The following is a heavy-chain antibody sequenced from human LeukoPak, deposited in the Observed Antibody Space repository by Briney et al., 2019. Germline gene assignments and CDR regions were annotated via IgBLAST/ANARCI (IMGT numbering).Heavy chain of an antibody. J-gene: IGHJ6*02. V-gene: IGHV3-23*01. CDR2: ISGSGNRT. CDR3: AKDNLPSYYYYGMDV. CDR1: GFTFSSYA. Sequence: GGSLRLSCAASGFTFSSYAMSWVRQAPGKGLEWVSSISGSGNRTYYADSVKGRFTISRDNSKNTLFLQMNSLRAEDTAVYYCAKDNLPSYYYYGMDVWGQGTTVTVSS.